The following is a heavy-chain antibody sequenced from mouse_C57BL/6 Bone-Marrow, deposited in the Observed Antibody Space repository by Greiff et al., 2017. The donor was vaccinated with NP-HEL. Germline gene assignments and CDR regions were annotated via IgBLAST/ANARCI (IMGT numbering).Heavy chain of an antibody. V-gene: IGHV7-3*01. CDR2: IRNKANGYTT. CDR1: GFTFTDYY. D-gene: IGHD2-13*01. J-gene: IGHJ4*01. Sequence: EVQLVESGGGLVQPGVSLSLSCAASGFTFTDYYMSWVRQPPGKALEWLGVIRNKANGYTTEYSASVKGRFTISRDNSQSILYLQMNALRAEDSATDYCARDLGGDGYYAMDYWGQGTSVTVSS. CDR3: ARDLGGDGYYAMDY.